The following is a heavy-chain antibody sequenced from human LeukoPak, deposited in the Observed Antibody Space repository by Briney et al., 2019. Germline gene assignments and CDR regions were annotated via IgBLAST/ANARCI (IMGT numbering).Heavy chain of an antibody. Sequence: SETLFPTCTVSGYSISSGYYWGWIRQPPGKGLEWIGSIYHSGSTYYNPSLKSRVTISVDTSKNQFSLKLSSVTAADTAVYYCARGKYQLAPTNWFDPWGQGTLVTVSS. J-gene: IGHJ5*02. D-gene: IGHD2-2*01. CDR2: IYHSGST. V-gene: IGHV4-38-2*02. CDR1: GYSISSGYY. CDR3: ARGKYQLAPTNWFDP.